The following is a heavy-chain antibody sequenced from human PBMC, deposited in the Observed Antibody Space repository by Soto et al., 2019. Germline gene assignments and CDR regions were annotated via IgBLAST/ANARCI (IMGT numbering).Heavy chain of an antibody. Sequence: ASVKVSCKASGYTFTGYYMHWVRQATGQGLEWMGWMNPNSGDTGYAQKFQGRVTMTRNTSISTAYMELSSPRSEDTAVYYCARGWYYGSGSPFDPWGQGTLVTVSS. V-gene: IGHV1-8*02. J-gene: IGHJ5*02. CDR3: ARGWYYGSGSPFDP. D-gene: IGHD3-10*01. CDR1: GYTFTGYY. CDR2: MNPNSGDT.